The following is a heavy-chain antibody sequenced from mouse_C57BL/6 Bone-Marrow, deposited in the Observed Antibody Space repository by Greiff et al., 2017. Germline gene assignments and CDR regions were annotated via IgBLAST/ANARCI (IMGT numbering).Heavy chain of an antibody. CDR2: ISSGGSYT. CDR1: GFTFSSYG. CDR3: ARRHGNSHYYAMDY. Sequence: EVKLVESGGDLVKPGGSLKLSCAASGFTFSSYGMSWVRQTPDKRLEWVATISSGGSYTYYPDSVKGRFTISRDHAKNTLYLQMSSLKSEDTAMYYCARRHGNSHYYAMDYWGQGTSVTVSS. D-gene: IGHD2-1*01. V-gene: IGHV5-6*02. J-gene: IGHJ4*01.